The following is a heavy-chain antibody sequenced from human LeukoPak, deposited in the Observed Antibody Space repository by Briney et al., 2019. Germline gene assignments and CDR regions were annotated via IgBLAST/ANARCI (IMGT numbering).Heavy chain of an antibody. CDR1: GFTFANYA. V-gene: IGHV3-23*01. CDR3: AKDYLWLPLGV. D-gene: IGHD3-9*01. CDR2: ISGSGSNT. J-gene: IGHJ6*02. Sequence: PGGSLRLSCAASGFTFANYAMTWVRQAPGKGLDWVSLISGSGSNTYYTDSVQGRFTISRDNSRNTLYLQMSSLRAEDTAVYYCAKDYLWLPLGVWGQGTTVTVSS.